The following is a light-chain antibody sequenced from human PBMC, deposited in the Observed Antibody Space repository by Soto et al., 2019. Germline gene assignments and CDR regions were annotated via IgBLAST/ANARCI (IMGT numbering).Light chain of an antibody. V-gene: IGKV4-1*01. J-gene: IGKJ5*01. CDR3: QQYESTPIT. Sequence: DIVMTQSPDSLAVSLGEMATINCKSSQSLFYRSSDKNFLAWYQQKPGQPPKLLIYWASTRVSGVPDRFTGSGSETDFTLTISSLQPEDVAVYYCQQYESTPITFGQGTRLELK. CDR2: WAS. CDR1: QSLFYRSSDKNF.